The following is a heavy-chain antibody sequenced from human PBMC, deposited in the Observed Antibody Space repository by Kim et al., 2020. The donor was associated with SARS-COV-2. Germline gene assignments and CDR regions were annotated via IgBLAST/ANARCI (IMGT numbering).Heavy chain of an antibody. J-gene: IGHJ3*02. Sequence: SQEFQGRVTITRDTSASTAYMELSSLRSEDTAVYYCARRIVVVGADAFDIWGQGTMVTVSS. D-gene: IGHD3-22*01. V-gene: IGHV1-3*01. CDR3: ARRIVVVGADAFDI.